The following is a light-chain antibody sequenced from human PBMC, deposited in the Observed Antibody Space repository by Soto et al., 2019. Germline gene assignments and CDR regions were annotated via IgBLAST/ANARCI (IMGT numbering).Light chain of an antibody. J-gene: IGLJ2*01. CDR1: NSNIGNKD. CDR2: DNN. Sequence: QSVLTQPPSVSAAPGQKVTISCSGSNSNIGNKDVSWYQQFPGTAPKLLIYDNNRRPSGIPDRFSASKSGTLATLAITGLQTGDEADYYCGTWDSGLSVEVFGGGTKLTVL. CDR3: GTWDSGLSVEV. V-gene: IGLV1-51*01.